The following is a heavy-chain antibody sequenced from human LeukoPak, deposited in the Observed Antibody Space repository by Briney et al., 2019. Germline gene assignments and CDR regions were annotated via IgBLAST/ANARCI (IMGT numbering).Heavy chain of an antibody. CDR1: GFTFSGSA. D-gene: IGHD4-17*01. J-gene: IGHJ5*02. Sequence: GGSLRLSCAASGFTFSGSAMHWVRQASGKGLEWVGRIRSKANSYATAYAASVKGRFTISRDDSKNTAYLQMNSLKTEDTAVYYCTPASYGDYPGNWFDPWGQGTLVTVSS. CDR2: IRSKANSYAT. CDR3: TPASYGDYPGNWFDP. V-gene: IGHV3-73*01.